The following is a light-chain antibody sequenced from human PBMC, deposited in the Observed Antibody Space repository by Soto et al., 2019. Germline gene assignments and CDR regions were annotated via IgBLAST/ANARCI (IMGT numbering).Light chain of an antibody. J-gene: IGLJ1*01. Sequence: QSVLTQPASVSGSPGQSIAISCTGTSSDVGAYNYVSWYQQHPGKAPKVMIYDVNNRPLGVSDRFSGSKSGNTASLTISGLQADDEADYYCSSYTTGSLYVFGSGTKLTVL. CDR2: DVN. CDR3: SSYTTGSLYV. CDR1: SSDVGAYNY. V-gene: IGLV2-14*01.